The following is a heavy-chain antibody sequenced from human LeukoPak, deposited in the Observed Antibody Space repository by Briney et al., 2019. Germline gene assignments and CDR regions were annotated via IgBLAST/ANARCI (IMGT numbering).Heavy chain of an antibody. J-gene: IGHJ4*02. D-gene: IGHD3-22*01. Sequence: ASVKVSCKASGYTFTGYYMHWVRQAPGQGLEWMGWINPNSGGTNYAQKFQGRVTMTRDTSISTAYMELSRLRSDDTAVYYCARQEYYYDSSGKGSGEFGYWGQGTLVTVSS. CDR1: GYTFTGYY. V-gene: IGHV1-2*02. CDR3: ARQEYYYDSSGKGSGEFGY. CDR2: INPNSGGT.